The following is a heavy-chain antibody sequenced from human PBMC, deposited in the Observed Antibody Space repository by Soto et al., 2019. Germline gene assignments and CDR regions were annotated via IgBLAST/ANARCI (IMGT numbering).Heavy chain of an antibody. CDR3: AKVGRDGY. Sequence: EVQLVESGGGLVQPGRSLRISCAASGFTFDDYALHWVRQAPGKGLEWVSGISWNSGSIGYADSVKGRFTISRDNAKNSLYLQMNSLRAEDTALYYCAKVGRDGYWGQGILVTVSS. D-gene: IGHD3-10*01. V-gene: IGHV3-9*01. J-gene: IGHJ4*02. CDR2: ISWNSGSI. CDR1: GFTFDDYA.